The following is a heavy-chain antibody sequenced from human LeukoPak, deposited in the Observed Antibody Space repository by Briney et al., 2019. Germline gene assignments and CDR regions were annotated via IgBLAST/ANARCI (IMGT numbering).Heavy chain of an antibody. CDR2: ISGSGGST. J-gene: IGHJ5*02. Sequence: GGSLRLSCAASGFTYSSYATSWVRQAPGNGLEWVSAISGSGGSTYYADSVKGRFTISRDNSKNTLYLQMNSLRAEDTAVYYCAKDSLNHHRIDPWGQGTLVTVSS. CDR1: GFTYSSYA. CDR3: AKDSLNHHRIDP. D-gene: IGHD1-14*01. V-gene: IGHV3-23*01.